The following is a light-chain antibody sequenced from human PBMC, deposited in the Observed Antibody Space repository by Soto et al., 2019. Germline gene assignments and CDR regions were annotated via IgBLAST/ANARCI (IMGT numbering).Light chain of an antibody. CDR1: SSDIGGYNY. CDR2: EVS. V-gene: IGLV2-14*01. Sequence: QSALTQPASVSGSPGQSITISCTGTSSDIGGYNYVSWYQHHPGKAPKLMIYEVSDRPSGVSNRFSGSKSGNTASLTISGLQAEDEADYYCSSYASGSTLCVFGTGTKLTVL. J-gene: IGLJ1*01. CDR3: SSYASGSTLCV.